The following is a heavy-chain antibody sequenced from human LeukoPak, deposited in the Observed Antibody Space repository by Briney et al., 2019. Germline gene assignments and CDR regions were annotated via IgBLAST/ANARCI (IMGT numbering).Heavy chain of an antibody. Sequence: ASVKVSCKASGYTFTSYYMHWVRQAPGQGLEWMGIINPSSGSTGYPQKFQGRVTMTRDTSTSTVYMELSSLRSEDTAVYYCARVEGCCSNGVCYYYFDYWGQGTLVTVSS. CDR1: GYTFTSYY. V-gene: IGHV1-46*03. J-gene: IGHJ4*02. CDR2: INPSSGST. CDR3: ARVEGCCSNGVCYYYFDY. D-gene: IGHD2-8*01.